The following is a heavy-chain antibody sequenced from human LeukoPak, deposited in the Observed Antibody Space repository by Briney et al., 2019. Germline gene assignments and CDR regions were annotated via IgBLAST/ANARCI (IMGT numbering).Heavy chain of an antibody. CDR1: GLIFGNYW. CDR2: FSGSGGGT. J-gene: IGHJ4*02. D-gene: IGHD3-3*01. V-gene: IGHV3-23*01. CDR3: ARGTLDDFWSGYHPY. Sequence: GGSLRLSWAASGLIFGNYWMTWVRQAPGKGLEGVSAFSGSGGGTYYADSVKGRFTISRDNSKNTLYLQMNSLRAEDTAVYYCARGTLDDFWSGYHPYWGQGTLVTVSS.